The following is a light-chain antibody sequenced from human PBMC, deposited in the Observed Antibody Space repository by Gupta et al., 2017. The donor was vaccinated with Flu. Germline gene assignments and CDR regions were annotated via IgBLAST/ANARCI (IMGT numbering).Light chain of an antibody. V-gene: IGLV2-11*01. J-gene: IGLJ1*01. CDR1: TSDVGSYNL. Sequence: QFAPTQPRFVSGFPGPSVTISCTGTTSDVGSYNLVSWYQQRPGKAPKLILYEVTKRPSGVPDRFSGSKSGNTASLTISGLQAEDEADYYCSSHAGRLTCVFGTGTTVTVL. CDR3: SSHAGRLTCV. CDR2: EVT.